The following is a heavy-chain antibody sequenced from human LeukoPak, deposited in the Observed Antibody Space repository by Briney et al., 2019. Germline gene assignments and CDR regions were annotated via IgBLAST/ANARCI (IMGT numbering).Heavy chain of an antibody. CDR1: GGSISSGSYY. CDR2: IYTSGST. J-gene: IGHJ6*03. V-gene: IGHV4-61*02. Sequence: SETLSLTCTVSGGSISSGSYYWSWIRQPAGKGLEWIGRIYTSGSTNYNPFIKSRVTISVDTSKNQFSLKLSALTAADTAVYYCARTPYYYYYYMDVWGKGTTVTVSS. CDR3: ARTPYYYYYYMDV.